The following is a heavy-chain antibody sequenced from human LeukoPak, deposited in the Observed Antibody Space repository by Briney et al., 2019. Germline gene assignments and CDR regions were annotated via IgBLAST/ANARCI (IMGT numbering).Heavy chain of an antibody. CDR1: GFTFANYF. CDR3: AKDLDYGDYGGAFDI. Sequence: GGSLRLSCAASGFTFANYFMSWVRQPPGKGLEWVSTIRIGASGTHHADSVQGRFTISRDDSKNTLYLQMSSLRDDDTAVYYCAKDLDYGDYGGAFDIWGQGTMVTVSS. D-gene: IGHD4-17*01. CDR2: IRIGASGT. J-gene: IGHJ3*02. V-gene: IGHV3-23*01.